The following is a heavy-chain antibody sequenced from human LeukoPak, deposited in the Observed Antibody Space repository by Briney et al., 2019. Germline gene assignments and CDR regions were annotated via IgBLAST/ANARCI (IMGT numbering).Heavy chain of an antibody. CDR1: GYTFTGYY. D-gene: IGHD3-22*01. CDR2: TNPNSGGT. J-gene: IGHJ4*02. V-gene: IGHV1-2*02. Sequence: ASVKVSCKASGYTFTGYYMHWVRQAPGQGLEWMGWTNPNSGGTNYAQKFQGRVTMTRDTSIIVYMDLSRLRSDDTAVYYCARGAHYHDSSDGYDYWGQGTLVTVSS. CDR3: ARGAHYHDSSDGYDY.